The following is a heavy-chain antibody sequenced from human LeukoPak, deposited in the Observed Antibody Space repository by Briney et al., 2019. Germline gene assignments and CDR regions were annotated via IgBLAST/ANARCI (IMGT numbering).Heavy chain of an antibody. V-gene: IGHV4-59*02. J-gene: IGHJ4*02. CDR2: IYHSGST. CDR1: GGSVSSSY. D-gene: IGHD1-1*01. Sequence: SETLSLTCTVSGGSVSSSYWNWIRQSPGKGLEWIGNIYHSGSTNYNPSLKSRVTMSLDTSKNQFSLNLTSVTAADTAVYYCAAANNYYYFDYWGQGSLVTVSS. CDR3: AAANNYYYFDY.